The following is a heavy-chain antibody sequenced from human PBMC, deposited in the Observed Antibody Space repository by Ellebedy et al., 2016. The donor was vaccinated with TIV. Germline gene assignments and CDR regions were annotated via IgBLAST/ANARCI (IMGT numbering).Heavy chain of an antibody. CDR2: IYYSGST. CDR3: ARVSDYVLDY. D-gene: IGHD4-17*01. V-gene: IGHV4-59*01. Sequence: SETLSLXXTVSGGSISSYYWSWIRQPPGKGLEWIGYIYYSGSTNYNPSLKSRVTISVDTSKNQFSLKLSSVTAADTAVYYCARVSDYVLDYWGQGTLVTVSS. CDR1: GGSISSYY. J-gene: IGHJ4*02.